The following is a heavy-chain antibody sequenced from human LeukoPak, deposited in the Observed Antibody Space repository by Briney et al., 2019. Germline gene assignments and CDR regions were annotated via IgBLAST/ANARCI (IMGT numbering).Heavy chain of an antibody. CDR2: INPNSGGT. Sequence: ASVKVSCKASGYTFTGYYMHWVRQAPGQGLEWMGWINPNSGGTNYAQEFQGRVTMTRDTSISTDYMELSRLRSDDTAVYYCAREDGDYYYGMDVWGQGTTVTVSS. V-gene: IGHV1-2*02. CDR1: GYTFTGYY. J-gene: IGHJ6*02. CDR3: AREDGDYYYGMDV. D-gene: IGHD4-17*01.